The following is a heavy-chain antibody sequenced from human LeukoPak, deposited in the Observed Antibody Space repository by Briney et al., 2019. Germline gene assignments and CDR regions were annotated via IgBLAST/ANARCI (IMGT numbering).Heavy chain of an antibody. Sequence: SETLSLTCTVSGGSISSYYWSWIRQPPGKGLEWIGNIYYSGSTNYNPSLKSRVTISVDTSKNQFSLKLSSVTAADTAVYYCARDLLFDPWGQGTLVTVSS. CDR2: IYYSGST. J-gene: IGHJ5*02. CDR3: ARDLLFDP. CDR1: GGSISSYY. V-gene: IGHV4-59*01.